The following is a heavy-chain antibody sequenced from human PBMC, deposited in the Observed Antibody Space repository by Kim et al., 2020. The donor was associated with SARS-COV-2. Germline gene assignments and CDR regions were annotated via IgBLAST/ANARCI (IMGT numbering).Heavy chain of an antibody. CDR3: ARDSGYDTRGY. V-gene: IGHV3-48*03. Sequence: GSLRLSCAASGFTFSSYEMNWVRQAPGKGLEWVSYISSSGSTIYYADSVKGRFTISRDNAKNSLYLQMNSLRAEDTAVYYCARDSGYDTRGYWGQGTLVTVSS. CDR1: GFTFSSYE. CDR2: ISSSGSTI. D-gene: IGHD3-22*01. J-gene: IGHJ4*02.